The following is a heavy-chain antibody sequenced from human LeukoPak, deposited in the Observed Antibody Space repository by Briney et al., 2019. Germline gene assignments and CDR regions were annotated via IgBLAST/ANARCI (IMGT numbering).Heavy chain of an antibody. CDR1: GVSFGGYY. J-gene: IGHJ4*02. CDR3: ARSLYSSSSFDY. D-gene: IGHD6-13*01. Sequence: PSETLSLTCAVYGVSFGGYYWSWIRQPPGKGLEWIGEINHSGSTNYNPSLKSRVTISVDTSKNQFSLKLSSVTAADTAVYYCARSLYSSSSFDYWGQGTLVTVSS. CDR2: INHSGST. V-gene: IGHV4-34*01.